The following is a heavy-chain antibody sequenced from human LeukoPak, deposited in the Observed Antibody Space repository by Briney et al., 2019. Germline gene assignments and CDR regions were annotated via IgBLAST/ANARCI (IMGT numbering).Heavy chain of an antibody. J-gene: IGHJ4*02. D-gene: IGHD2-2*01. CDR3: ARAGGYCGRIGCPYYFDY. CDR2: INSDGSVT. Sequence: GGSLRLSCAASGFTFRRNWMHWVRQAPGKGLVWVSRINSDGSVTDYADSVKGRFTISRDNGKKTLYLHMDSLRAEDTAVYYCARAGGYCGRIGCPYYFDYWGQGSLVAVSS. CDR1: GFTFRRNW. V-gene: IGHV3-74*01.